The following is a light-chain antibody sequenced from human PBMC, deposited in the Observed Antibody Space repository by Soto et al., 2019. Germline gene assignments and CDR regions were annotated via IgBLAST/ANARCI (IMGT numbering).Light chain of an antibody. Sequence: QSALIQPASVSGSRGQSITILCTGASNDVGGYNYVSWYQQFPGRAPKVMIYEVTNRPSGVSNRFSGSKSGNTASLTISGLQAEDEADYYCSSYTSSNTLIFGGGTKLTVL. J-gene: IGLJ2*01. CDR1: SNDVGGYNY. V-gene: IGLV2-14*01. CDR2: EVT. CDR3: SSYTSSNTLI.